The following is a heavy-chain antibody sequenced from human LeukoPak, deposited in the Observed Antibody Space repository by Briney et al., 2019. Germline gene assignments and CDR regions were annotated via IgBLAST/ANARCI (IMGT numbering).Heavy chain of an antibody. D-gene: IGHD3-10*01. J-gene: IGHJ5*02. CDR3: ARGISRFNWFDT. CDR1: GDSVSGNTTA. CDR2: TYSRSRWYH. Sequence: SQTLSLTCAISGDSVSGNTTAWNWIRKSPSRGLEWLGRTYSRSRWYHDYAVSVTSRISISADTSKNQFSLQLISVTPDDTAIYFCARGISRFNWFDTWGQGTLVTVSS. V-gene: IGHV6-1*01.